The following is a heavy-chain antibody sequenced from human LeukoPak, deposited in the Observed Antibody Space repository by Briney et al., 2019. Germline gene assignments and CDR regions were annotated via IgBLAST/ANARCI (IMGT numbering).Heavy chain of an antibody. CDR3: ATGKWLGRLYFDY. J-gene: IGHJ4*02. CDR1: GFTFSSYA. V-gene: IGHV3-23*01. CDR2: ISGSGGST. Sequence: PGGSLRLSCAASGFTFSSYAMSWVRQAPGKGLEWVSAISGSGGSTHYADSVKGRFTISRDNSKNTLYLQMNSLRAEDTAVYYCATGKWLGRLYFDYWGQGTLATVSS. D-gene: IGHD6-19*01.